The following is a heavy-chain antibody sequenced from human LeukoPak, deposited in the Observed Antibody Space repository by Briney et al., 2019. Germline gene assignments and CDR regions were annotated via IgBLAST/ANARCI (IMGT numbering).Heavy chain of an antibody. CDR1: GFTFSSYW. J-gene: IGHJ4*02. CDR3: GTSLDAAINT. CDR2: IKYDGSKK. Sequence: GGSLRLSCEASGFTFSSYWMTWVRQAPGKGLEWLANIKYDGSKKFYAASVKGRFTISRDNARNSLYLQMNSLRVEDTALYYCGTSLDAAINTGGQGVLVTVSS. D-gene: IGHD5-18*01. V-gene: IGHV3-7*01.